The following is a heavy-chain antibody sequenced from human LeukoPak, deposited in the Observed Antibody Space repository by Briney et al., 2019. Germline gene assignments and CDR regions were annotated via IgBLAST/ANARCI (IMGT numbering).Heavy chain of an antibody. CDR1: GGSFSGYY. CDR2: INHSGST. D-gene: IGHD3-10*01. V-gene: IGHV4-34*01. J-gene: IGHJ4*02. Sequence: PSETLSLTCAVYGGSFSGYYWSWIRQPPGKGLEWIGEINHSGSTNYNPSLKSRVTISVDTSKNQFSLKLSSVIAADTAVYYCARRRTMVRGVITYYFDYWGQGTLVTVSS. CDR3: ARRRTMVRGVITYYFDY.